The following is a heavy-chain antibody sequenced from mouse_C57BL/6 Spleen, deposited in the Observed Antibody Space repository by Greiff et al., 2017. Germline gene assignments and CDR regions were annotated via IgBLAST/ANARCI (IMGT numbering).Heavy chain of an antibody. V-gene: IGHV1-72*01. Sequence: VQLQQPGAELVKPGASVKLSCKASGYTFTSYWMHWVKQRPGRGLEWIGRIDPNSGGTKYNEKVKSTATLTVDKPSSTAYMPLSSLKSEDSAVYYCAINYFGSSYWYFDVWGTGTPVTVSS. CDR1: GYTFTSYW. CDR2: IDPNSGGT. J-gene: IGHJ1*03. D-gene: IGHD1-1*01. CDR3: AINYFGSSYWYFDV.